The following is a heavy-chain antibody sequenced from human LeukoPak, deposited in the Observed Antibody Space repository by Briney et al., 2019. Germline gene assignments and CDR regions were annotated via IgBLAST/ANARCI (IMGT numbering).Heavy chain of an antibody. CDR1: GFTFSSYS. CDR3: ARVQSGAADAFDI. J-gene: IGHJ3*02. D-gene: IGHD6-13*01. Sequence: GGSLRLSCAASGFTFSSYSMNWVRQASGKGLEWVSSISSSSSYIYYADSVKGRFTISRDNAKNSLYLQMNSLRAEDTAVYYCARVQSGAADAFDIWGQGTMVTVSS. CDR2: ISSSSSYI. V-gene: IGHV3-21*01.